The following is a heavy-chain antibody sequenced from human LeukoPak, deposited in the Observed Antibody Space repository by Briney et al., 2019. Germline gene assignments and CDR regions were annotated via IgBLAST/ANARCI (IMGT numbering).Heavy chain of an antibody. Sequence: GGSLRLSCAASGFTFVTHDMSWVRQVPGQGLEWVSEISPDGSTTHYLDSVKGRFIISRDNSENTLYLQMNSLRAEDTAVYYCAGIHYWTKWGQGTLVTVSS. V-gene: IGHV3-23*01. J-gene: IGHJ4*02. CDR2: ISPDGSTT. D-gene: IGHD2-8*01. CDR3: AGIHYWTK. CDR1: GFTFVTHD.